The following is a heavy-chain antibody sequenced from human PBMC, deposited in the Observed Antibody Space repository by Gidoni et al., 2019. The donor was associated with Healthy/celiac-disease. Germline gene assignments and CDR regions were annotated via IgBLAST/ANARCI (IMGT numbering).Heavy chain of an antibody. CDR2: IYYSGST. D-gene: IGHD3-9*01. V-gene: IGHV4-59*01. J-gene: IGHJ6*02. CDR3: ARSTVYYDILTGYYPTDYYYYGMDV. CDR1: GVSISSSY. Sequence: QVQLQESGPGLVKPSETLSLTCTVSGVSISSSYWSWIRQPPGKGLEWIGYIYYSGSTNYNPSLKSRVTISVDTSKNQFSLKLSSVTAADTAVYYCARSTVYYDILTGYYPTDYYYYGMDVWGQGTTVTVSS.